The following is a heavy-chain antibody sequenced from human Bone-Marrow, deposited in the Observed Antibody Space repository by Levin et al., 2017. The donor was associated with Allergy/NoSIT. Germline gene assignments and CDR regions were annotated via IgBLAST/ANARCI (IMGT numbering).Heavy chain of an antibody. D-gene: IGHD3-22*01. V-gene: IGHV3-48*02. J-gene: IGHJ4*02. CDR1: GFTFRHYT. CDR2: ITSSGDST. CDR3: ARDPARGYYDSSGYSGDH. Sequence: AGGSLRLSFVASGFTFRHYTMNWVRQAPGKGLEWVSCITSSGDSTYYADSVKGRFTISRDNAKNSLYLQLNRLRDEDTAMYYCARDPARGYYDSSGYSGDHWGQGTLVTVSS.